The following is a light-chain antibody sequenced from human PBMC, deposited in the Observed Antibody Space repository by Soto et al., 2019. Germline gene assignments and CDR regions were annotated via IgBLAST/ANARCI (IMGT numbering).Light chain of an antibody. Sequence: QSVLTQPASVSGSPGQSITMSCTGTSSDVGGYDYVSWYQQHPGEVPKLIIFEVSSRPAWISNRFSASKSGNTASLTISGLQAEDEADYYCSPYTTSSSYVFGNGTKVTV. CDR2: EVS. J-gene: IGLJ1*01. CDR3: SPYTTSSSYV. CDR1: SSDVGGYDY. V-gene: IGLV2-14*01.